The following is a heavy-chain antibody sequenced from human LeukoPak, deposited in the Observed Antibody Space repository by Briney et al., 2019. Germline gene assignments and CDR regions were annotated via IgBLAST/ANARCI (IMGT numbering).Heavy chain of an antibody. J-gene: IGHJ4*02. CDR3: ATHPGGYRRAIQLWISFDY. CDR2: ISGSGGST. Sequence: PGGTLRLSCAASGFTFSSYGMSWVRQAPGKGLEWVSAISGSGGSTYYADSVKGRFTISRDNSKNTLYLQMNSLRAEDTAVYYCATHPGGYRRAIQLWISFDYWGQGTLVTVSS. D-gene: IGHD5-18*01. CDR1: GFTFSSYG. V-gene: IGHV3-23*01.